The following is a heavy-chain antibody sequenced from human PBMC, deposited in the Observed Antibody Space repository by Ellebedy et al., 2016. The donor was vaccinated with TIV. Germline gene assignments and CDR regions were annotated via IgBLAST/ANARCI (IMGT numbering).Heavy chain of an antibody. CDR2: VNAANGNT. CDR1: GYTFSTFA. Sequence: ASVKVSCKASGYTFSTFAMHWVRQAPGQRLEWMGWVNAANGNTKYSQRFQGRVTITRDTSATTAYMELRSLRSEDTAVYNCTATIFGVLKGGMDVWGQGTTVTVSS. J-gene: IGHJ6*02. CDR3: TATIFGVLKGGMDV. D-gene: IGHD3-3*01. V-gene: IGHV1-3*01.